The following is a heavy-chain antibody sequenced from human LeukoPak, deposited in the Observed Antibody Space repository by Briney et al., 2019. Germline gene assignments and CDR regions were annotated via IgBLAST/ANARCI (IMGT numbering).Heavy chain of an antibody. CDR2: INSSGANA. CDR1: GFTFRDAA. V-gene: IGHV3-23*01. Sequence: PGGSLRLSCAASGFTFRDAAMTWVREAPGEGVDWVSLINSSGANAYYADSVKGRFTIYRDNSKNKLYMKMNNLRGKDADEYYCEKDMKLASWGQGTLVPVTS. J-gene: IGHJ5*02. CDR3: EKDMKLAS. D-gene: IGHD6-13*01.